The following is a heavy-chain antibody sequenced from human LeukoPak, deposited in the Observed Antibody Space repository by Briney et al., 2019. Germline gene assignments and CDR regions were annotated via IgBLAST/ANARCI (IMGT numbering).Heavy chain of an antibody. D-gene: IGHD1-26*01. CDR1: GFTFSSYA. CDR3: ARKLPFRVGATVHRDLDY. V-gene: IGHV3-23*01. Sequence: GGSLRLSCAASGFTFSSYAMSWVRQAPGKGLEWVSAISGSGGRIYYGASVKGRFTISRDNSKNTLYLQMNSLRAEDTAVYYCARKLPFRVGATVHRDLDYWGQGTLVTVSS. CDR2: ISGSGGRI. J-gene: IGHJ4*02.